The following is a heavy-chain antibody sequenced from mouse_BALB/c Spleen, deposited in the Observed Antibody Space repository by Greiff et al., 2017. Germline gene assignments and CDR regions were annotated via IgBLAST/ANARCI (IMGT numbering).Heavy chain of an antibody. CDR1: GYTFTSYW. D-gene: IGHD1-1*01. CDR3: ARRDYGSSYVDY. Sequence: VKLMESGAELAKPGASVKMSCKASGYTFTSYWMHWVKQRPGQGLEWIGYINPSTGYTEYNQKFKDKATLTADKSSSTAYMQLSSLTSEDSAVYYCARRDYGSSYVDYWGQGTTLTVAS. CDR2: INPSTGYT. J-gene: IGHJ2*01. V-gene: IGHV1-7*01.